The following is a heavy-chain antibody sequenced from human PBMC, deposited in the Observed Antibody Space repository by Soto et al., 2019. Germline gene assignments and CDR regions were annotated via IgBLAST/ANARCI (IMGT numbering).Heavy chain of an antibody. Sequence: GGSLRLSCAASGFTFSDYYMTLVRQSPGKGLEWVSDISGSSSYINYEDSVKGRFTISRDKAKNSLYLQMNSLRAEDTAVYYCARGETVAAAIDFWGQVTQVTVSS. J-gene: IGHJ4*02. CDR3: ARGETVAAAIDF. V-gene: IGHV3-11*06. D-gene: IGHD2-2*01. CDR2: ISGSSSYI. CDR1: GFTFSDYY.